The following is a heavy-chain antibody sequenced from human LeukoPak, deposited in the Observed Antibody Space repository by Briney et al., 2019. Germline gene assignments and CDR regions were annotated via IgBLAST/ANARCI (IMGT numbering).Heavy chain of an antibody. CDR3: ARALGPDY. Sequence: GASVKVSCKASGYTFTGYYLHWVRQAPGQGLGWMGWINPNSGGTNYAQKFEGRVTITRDVSISTAYMELSRLKSDDTAVYYCARALGPDYWGQGTLVTVSS. V-gene: IGHV1-2*02. CDR1: GYTFTGYY. J-gene: IGHJ4*02. CDR2: INPNSGGT.